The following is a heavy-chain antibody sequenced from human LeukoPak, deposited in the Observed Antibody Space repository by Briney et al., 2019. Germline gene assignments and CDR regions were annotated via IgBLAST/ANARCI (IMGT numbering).Heavy chain of an antibody. J-gene: IGHJ6*04. V-gene: IGHV3-48*04. CDR1: GFTFNSYG. D-gene: IGHD3-10*02. CDR3: AELGITMIGGV. Sequence: PEGSLRLSCAASGFTFNSYGMHWVRQAPGKGLEWVSYISSSGSTIYYADSVKGRFTISRDNAKNSLYLQMNSLRAEDTAVYYCAELGITMIGGVWGKGTTVTISS. CDR2: ISSSGSTI.